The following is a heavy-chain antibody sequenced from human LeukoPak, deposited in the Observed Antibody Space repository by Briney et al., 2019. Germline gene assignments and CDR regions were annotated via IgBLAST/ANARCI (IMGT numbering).Heavy chain of an antibody. J-gene: IGHJ6*03. Sequence: ASVNVSCKASGYTFTSYGISWVRQAPGQGLEWMGWISAYNGNTNYVQKLQGRVTMTTDISTSTAYMELRSLGSDDKAVYYCARDVDYDILTGYDYYYMDVWGKGTTVTVSS. CDR1: GYTFTSYG. CDR2: ISAYNGNT. D-gene: IGHD3-9*01. V-gene: IGHV1-18*01. CDR3: ARDVDYDILTGYDYYYMDV.